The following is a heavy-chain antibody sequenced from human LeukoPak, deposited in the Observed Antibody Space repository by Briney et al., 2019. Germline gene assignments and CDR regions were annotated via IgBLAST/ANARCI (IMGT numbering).Heavy chain of an antibody. CDR3: AREVAAAGRGAFDI. D-gene: IGHD6-13*01. Sequence: PSETLSLTCTVSGGSISSYYWSWIRQPPGKGLEWIGYIYYSGSTNYNPSLKSRVTISVDTSKNQFSLKLSSVTAADTAVYYCAREVAAAGRGAFDIWGQGTMVTVSS. V-gene: IGHV4-59*01. CDR2: IYYSGST. J-gene: IGHJ3*02. CDR1: GGSISSYY.